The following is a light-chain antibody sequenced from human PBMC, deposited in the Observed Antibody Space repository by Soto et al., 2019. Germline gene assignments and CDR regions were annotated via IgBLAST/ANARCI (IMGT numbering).Light chain of an antibody. CDR2: GAS. Sequence: EIVLTQYPGTLSLSPGERATLSCRASQSVSTSYLAWYQQKPGQAPRLLIYGASSRATGIPDRFSGSGSGTDFTLTINRLEPEDFAVYYCQQYGSSSWTFGQGTKVEIK. J-gene: IGKJ1*01. CDR1: QSVSTSY. V-gene: IGKV3-20*01. CDR3: QQYGSSSWT.